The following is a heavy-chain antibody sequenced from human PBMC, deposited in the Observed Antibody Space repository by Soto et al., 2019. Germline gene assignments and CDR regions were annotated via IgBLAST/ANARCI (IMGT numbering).Heavy chain of an antibody. D-gene: IGHD6-6*01. J-gene: IGHJ3*01. CDR3: ARVTLGA. V-gene: IGHV1-18*01. CDR2: ISTDDGNT. Sequence: QVQLVQAGGEVKKPGASVKVSCKASGYTFTEYGLSWVRQAPGQGLEWLGWISTDDGNTHYAQKVRDRVAMTADPSTSTAYLELRSLRSDDTAMYYCARVTLGAWGQGKMVTV. CDR1: GYTFTEYG.